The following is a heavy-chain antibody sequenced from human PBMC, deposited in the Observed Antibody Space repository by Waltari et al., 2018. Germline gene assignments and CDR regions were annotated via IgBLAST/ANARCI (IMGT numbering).Heavy chain of an antibody. CDR1: GGSISNYY. CDR3: ARSGFSYGSGTLDY. D-gene: IGHD3-10*01. CDR2: IYYSGST. J-gene: IGHJ4*02. V-gene: IGHV4-59*01. Sequence: QVQLQESGPGLVKPSETLSLTCTVSGGSISNYYWSWIRPPPGKELEWIGYIYYSGSTKDNPSLKSRVTISIDPSTNQFSLQVSAVTAADTAIYHCARSGFSYGSGTLDYWGQGTLVTVSS.